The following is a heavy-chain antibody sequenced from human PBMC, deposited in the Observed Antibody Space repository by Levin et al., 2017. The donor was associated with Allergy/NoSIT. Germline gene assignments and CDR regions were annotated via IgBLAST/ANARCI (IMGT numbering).Heavy chain of an antibody. CDR3: VKSFVPAAIEPTMLYYDYGMDV. V-gene: IGHV3-64D*06. J-gene: IGHJ6*02. D-gene: IGHD2-2*01. Sequence: QAGGSLRLSCSASGFTFSSYAMHWVRQAPGKGLEYVSAISSNGGSTYYADSVKGRFTISRDNSKNTLYLQMSSLRAEDTAVYYCVKSFVPAAIEPTMLYYDYGMDVWGQGTTVTVSS. CDR2: ISSNGGST. CDR1: GFTFSSYA.